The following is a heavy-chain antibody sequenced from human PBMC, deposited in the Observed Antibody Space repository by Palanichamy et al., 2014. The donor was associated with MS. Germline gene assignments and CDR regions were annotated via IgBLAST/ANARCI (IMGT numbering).Heavy chain of an antibody. D-gene: IGHD3-9*01. CDR2: IWYDGSNK. J-gene: IGHJ4*02. Sequence: QVQLVESGGGVVQPGRSLRLSCAASGFTFSSYGMHWVRQAPGKGLEWVAVIWYDGSNKYYADSVKGRFTISRDNSKNTLYLQMNNLRAEDTAVYYCARGQRYFDWLLGVVDYWGQGTLVTVSS. CDR1: GFTFSSYG. CDR3: ARGQRYFDWLLGVVDY. V-gene: IGHV3-33*01.